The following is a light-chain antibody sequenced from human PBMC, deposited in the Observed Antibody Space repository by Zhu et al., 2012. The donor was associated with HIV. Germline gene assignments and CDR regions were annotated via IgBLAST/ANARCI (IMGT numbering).Light chain of an antibody. Sequence: EIGMTQSPATLSVSPGERATLSCRASQSISSTYLAWYQQKPGQAPRLLIYGASSRATGIPDRFSGSGSGTDFTLTISRLEPEDFAVYYCQQYNYSPRTFGQGTKVEIK. CDR1: QSISSTY. V-gene: IGKV3-20*01. CDR2: GAS. J-gene: IGKJ1*01. CDR3: QQYNYSPRT.